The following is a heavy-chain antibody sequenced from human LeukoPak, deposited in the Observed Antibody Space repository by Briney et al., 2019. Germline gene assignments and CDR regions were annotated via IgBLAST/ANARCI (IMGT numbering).Heavy chain of an antibody. J-gene: IGHJ4*02. D-gene: IGHD5-12*01. CDR2: IKQEGREK. Sequence: GGSLRLSCAASGFTFSSYWMSWARQAQGKGLEGVANIKQEGREKYYVDYVKGRFTITRDNAKNSLYLQMHSLRAEDTAVYYCARHATSFFDYWGQGTLVTVSS. V-gene: IGHV3-7*04. CDR3: ARHATSFFDY. CDR1: GFTFSSYW.